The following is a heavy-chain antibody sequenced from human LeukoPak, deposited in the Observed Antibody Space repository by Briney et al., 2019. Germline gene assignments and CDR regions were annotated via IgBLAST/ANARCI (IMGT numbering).Heavy chain of an antibody. Sequence: PSETLSLIGTVSGGSISSYYWSWIRQPPGKGLEWIGYIYYSGSTNYNPSLKSRVTISVDTSKNQFSLKLSSVTAADTAVYYCARGLRFLEWLTQDYWGQGTLVTVSS. D-gene: IGHD3-3*01. CDR1: GGSISSYY. CDR3: ARGLRFLEWLTQDY. J-gene: IGHJ4*02. CDR2: IYYSGST. V-gene: IGHV4-59*01.